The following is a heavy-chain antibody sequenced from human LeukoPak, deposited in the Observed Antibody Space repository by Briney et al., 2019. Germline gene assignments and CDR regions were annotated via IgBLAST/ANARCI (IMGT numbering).Heavy chain of an antibody. V-gene: IGHV4-34*01. Sequence: SETLSLTCAVYAGSFSGYYWSWIRQHPGKGLHWIGEINHSGSTNYNPSLKSRVTISVDTSKNQFSLKLSSVTAADTAVYYCARERTLFPGDSSGYFDYWGQGTLVTVSS. CDR3: ARERTLFPGDSSGYFDY. CDR2: INHSGST. D-gene: IGHD3-22*01. CDR1: AGSFSGYY. J-gene: IGHJ4*02.